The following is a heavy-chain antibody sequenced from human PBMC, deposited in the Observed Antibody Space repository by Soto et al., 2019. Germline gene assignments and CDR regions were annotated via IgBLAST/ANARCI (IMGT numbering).Heavy chain of an antibody. D-gene: IGHD6-6*01. CDR1: GFSLSTDDVG. CDR2: IYWDDDK. CDR3: ARSKYSISSFDY. Sequence: ESGPTLVNPTHTLTLTCTFSGFSLSTDDVGVGWIRQPPGKALDWLAVIYWDDDKRYSPSLKSRLTITKDTSKNQVLLTMTNMDPVGTATYFCARSKYSISSFDYWGQGALVTVSS. V-gene: IGHV2-5*02. J-gene: IGHJ4*02.